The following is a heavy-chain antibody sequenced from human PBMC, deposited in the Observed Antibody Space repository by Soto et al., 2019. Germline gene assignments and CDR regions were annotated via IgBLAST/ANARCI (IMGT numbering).Heavy chain of an antibody. CDR3: ARGGAGQWLVGDYYYYMDV. CDR2: IIPILGIA. J-gene: IGHJ6*03. D-gene: IGHD6-19*01. CDR1: GGTFSSYT. V-gene: IGHV1-69*02. Sequence: ASVKVSCKASGGTFSSYTISWVRQAPGQGLEWMGRIIPILGIANYAQKFQGRVTITADKSTSTAYMELSSLRSEDTAVYYCARGGAGQWLVGDYYYYMDVWGKGTTVTVSS.